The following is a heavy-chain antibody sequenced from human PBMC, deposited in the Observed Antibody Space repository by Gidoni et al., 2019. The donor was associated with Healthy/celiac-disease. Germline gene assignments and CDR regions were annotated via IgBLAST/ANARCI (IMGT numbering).Heavy chain of an antibody. CDR3: ARDLSGWLQVKFRFDY. Sequence: QVQLVQSGAEVKQPGASVKVSCQASGYTFTGYYMHWVRQAPGQGLEWMGWICPNSGGTNYAQKFQGRVTMTRDTSISTAYMELSRLRSDDTAVYYCARDLSGWLQVKFRFDYWGQGTLVTVSS. J-gene: IGHJ4*02. D-gene: IGHD5-12*01. CDR1: GYTFTGYY. CDR2: ICPNSGGT. V-gene: IGHV1-2*02.